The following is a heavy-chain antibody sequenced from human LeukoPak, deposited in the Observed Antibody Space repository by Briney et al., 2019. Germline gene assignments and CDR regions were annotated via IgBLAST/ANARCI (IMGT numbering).Heavy chain of an antibody. Sequence: ASVKVSCKASGNTFTDYYMHWVRQAPGQGLEWMGWINPNSGGTNYAQKFQGRVTMTRDTSISTAYMELSRLRSDDTAVYSCARIYCSSTSCYYLDYWGRGTLVTVSS. CDR2: INPNSGGT. D-gene: IGHD2-2*01. J-gene: IGHJ4*02. CDR1: GNTFTDYY. CDR3: ARIYCSSTSCYYLDY. V-gene: IGHV1-2*02.